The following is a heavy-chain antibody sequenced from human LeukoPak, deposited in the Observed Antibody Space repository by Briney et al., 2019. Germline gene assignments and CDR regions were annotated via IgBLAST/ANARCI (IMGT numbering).Heavy chain of an antibody. Sequence: GRSLRLSCAASGFTFDDYAMHWVRQAPGKGLEWVSGISWNNGSIGYADSVKGRFTISRDNAKNSLYLQMNSLRAEDTALYYCAKDMSRDGQLSAFDIWGQGTMVTVSS. CDR3: AKDMSRDGQLSAFDI. CDR1: GFTFDDYA. V-gene: IGHV3-9*01. J-gene: IGHJ3*02. CDR2: ISWNNGSI. D-gene: IGHD5-24*01.